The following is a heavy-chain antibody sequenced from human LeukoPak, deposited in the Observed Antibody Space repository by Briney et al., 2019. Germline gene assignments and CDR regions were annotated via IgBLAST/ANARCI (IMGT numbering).Heavy chain of an antibody. D-gene: IGHD3-10*01. Sequence: SVKVSCKASGGTFSSYAISWVRQAPGQGLEWMGGIIPIFGTANYAQKFQGRVTITADKSTSTAYMELSSLRSEDTAVYYCARDYGFGELLPYYYYYYGMDVWGKGTTVTVSS. V-gene: IGHV1-69*06. CDR2: IIPIFGTA. CDR3: ARDYGFGELLPYYYYYYGMDV. J-gene: IGHJ6*04. CDR1: GGTFSSYA.